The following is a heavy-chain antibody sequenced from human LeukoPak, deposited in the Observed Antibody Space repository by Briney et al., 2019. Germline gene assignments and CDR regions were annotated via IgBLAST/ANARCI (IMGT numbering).Heavy chain of an antibody. Sequence: GSLRLSSAASGFTFSSYEMNWVRQAPGKGLEWVSYISSSGSTIYYPDSVKGRFTISRDNAKNSLYLQMNSLRAEDTAVYYCASASPLSYWGQGTLVTVSS. V-gene: IGHV3-48*03. CDR3: ASASPLSY. CDR1: GFTFSSYE. CDR2: ISSSGSTI. J-gene: IGHJ4*02.